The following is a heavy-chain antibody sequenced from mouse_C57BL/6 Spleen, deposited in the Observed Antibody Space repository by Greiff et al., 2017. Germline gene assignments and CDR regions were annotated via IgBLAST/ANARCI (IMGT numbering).Heavy chain of an antibody. CDR3: ARWYYFDY. CDR1: GYTFTSYW. CDR2: IDPSDSYP. V-gene: IGHV1-50*01. Sequence: QVQLQQPGAELVKPGASVKLSCKASGYTFTSYWMQWVKQRPGQGLEWIGEIDPSDSYPNYNQKFKGKATLTVYTSSSTAYMQLSSLTSEDSAVYYCARWYYFDYWGQGTTLTVSS. J-gene: IGHJ2*01.